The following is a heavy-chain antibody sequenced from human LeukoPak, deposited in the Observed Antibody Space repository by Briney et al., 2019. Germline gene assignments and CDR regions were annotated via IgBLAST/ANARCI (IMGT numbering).Heavy chain of an antibody. Sequence: GRSLRLSCAASGFTFNDFDMHLVRQAPGEGLDWVAVISYDGNNEYYADSVKGRFTISRDNSKNTLYLQMNSLRVEDTAVYYCAKGSYGMDVWGQGTTVTVSS. CDR3: AKGSYGMDV. V-gene: IGHV3-30*18. CDR1: GFTFNDFD. J-gene: IGHJ6*02. CDR2: ISYDGNNE.